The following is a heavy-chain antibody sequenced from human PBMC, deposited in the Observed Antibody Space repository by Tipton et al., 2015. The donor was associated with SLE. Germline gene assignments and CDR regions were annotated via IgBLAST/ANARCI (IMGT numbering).Heavy chain of an antibody. D-gene: IGHD6-19*01. J-gene: IGHJ4*02. CDR1: GGSISSYY. CDR2: INHSGST. CDR3: ARGVAERLGLDF. Sequence: TLSLTCTVSGGSISSYYWSWIRQPPGKGLEWIGEINHSGSTNYNPSLKSRVTISVDTSKNQFSLKLSSVTAADTALYFCARGVAERLGLDFWGQGSLVTVSS. V-gene: IGHV4-34*01.